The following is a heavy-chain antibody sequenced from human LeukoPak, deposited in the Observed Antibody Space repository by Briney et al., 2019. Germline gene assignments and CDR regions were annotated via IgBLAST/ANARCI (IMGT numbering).Heavy chain of an antibody. D-gene: IGHD1-1*01. CDR2: ISYDGTNE. CDR3: AKDSWMIYNYCGMDV. V-gene: IGHV3-30*18. J-gene: IGHJ6*02. Sequence: GGSLRLSCAASGLTFSSYGIHWVRQAPGKGLEWVAVISYDGTNEYYADAVKGRFTISRDNSKNTLYLQMNSLRVEDTAVYYCAKDSWMIYNYCGMDVWGQGTTVTVSS. CDR1: GLTFSSYG.